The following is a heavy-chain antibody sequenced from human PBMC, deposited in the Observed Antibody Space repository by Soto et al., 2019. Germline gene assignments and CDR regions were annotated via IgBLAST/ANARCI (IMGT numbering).Heavy chain of an antibody. Sequence: PGGSLRLSCAASGFTFTDHYMDWVRQIPGKGLEWIGRIRNRRSGYTTEYAASVKGRFTISRNDSANSLFLRMSSLKTDDTAVYYCARRPAAGGLDVWGQGTTVTVSS. V-gene: IGHV3-72*01. CDR2: IRNRRSGYTT. J-gene: IGHJ6*02. CDR1: GFTFTDHY. CDR3: ARRPAAGGLDV. D-gene: IGHD6-25*01.